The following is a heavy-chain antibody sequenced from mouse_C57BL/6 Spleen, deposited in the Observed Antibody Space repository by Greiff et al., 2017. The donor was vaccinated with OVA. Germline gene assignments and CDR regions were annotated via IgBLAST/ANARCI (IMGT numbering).Heavy chain of an antibody. V-gene: IGHV1-50*01. D-gene: IGHD1-1*01. Sequence: VQLQQPGAELVKPGASVKLSCKASGYTFTSYWMQWVKQRPGQGLEWIGEIDPSDSYTNYNQKFKGKATLTVDTSSSTAYMQLSSLTAEDSAVYYCARADYYGSSCDFDVWGTGTTVTVSS. CDR2: IDPSDSYT. CDR3: ARADYYGSSCDFDV. J-gene: IGHJ1*03. CDR1: GYTFTSYW.